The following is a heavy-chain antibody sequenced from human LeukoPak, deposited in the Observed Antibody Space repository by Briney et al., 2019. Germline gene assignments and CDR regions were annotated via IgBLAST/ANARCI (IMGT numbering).Heavy chain of an antibody. CDR1: GFTFSSYA. CDR2: ISGSGGST. J-gene: IGHJ4*02. D-gene: IGHD3-16*01. Sequence: GGSLRLSCAASGFTFSSYAMSWVRQAPGKGLEWVSAISGSGGSTYYADSVKGRFTISRDNSKNTLYLQMNSLRAEDTAVYYCTRHGGLGFGSNYVDYWGQGTLVTVSS. V-gene: IGHV3-23*01. CDR3: TRHGGLGFGSNYVDY.